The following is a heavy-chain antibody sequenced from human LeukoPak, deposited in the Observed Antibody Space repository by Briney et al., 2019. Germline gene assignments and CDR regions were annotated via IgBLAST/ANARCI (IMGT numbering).Heavy chain of an antibody. Sequence: ASVKVSCKTSGATFSSYAISWVRQAPGQGLEWMGGIIPISDTANYAQKFQGRVTITADESTSTAYMEVSSLRSEDTAVYYCARDPNSSSRGGWFDPWGQGTLVTVSS. CDR1: GATFSSYA. CDR2: IIPISDTA. V-gene: IGHV1-69*13. D-gene: IGHD6-13*01. J-gene: IGHJ5*02. CDR3: ARDPNSSSRGGWFDP.